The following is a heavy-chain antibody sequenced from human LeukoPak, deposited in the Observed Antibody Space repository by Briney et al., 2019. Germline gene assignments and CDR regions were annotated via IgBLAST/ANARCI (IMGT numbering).Heavy chain of an antibody. CDR1: GGSISSYY. J-gene: IGHJ6*03. D-gene: IGHD6-19*01. Sequence: SETLSLTCTVSGGSISSYYWSWIRQPPGKGLEWIGYIYYSGSTNYNPSLKSRVTISVDTSKNQFSLKLSSVTAADTAVYYCAGSYVAGTPWYYYMDVWGKGTTVTVSS. CDR2: IYYSGST. V-gene: IGHV4-59*01. CDR3: AGSYVAGTPWYYYMDV.